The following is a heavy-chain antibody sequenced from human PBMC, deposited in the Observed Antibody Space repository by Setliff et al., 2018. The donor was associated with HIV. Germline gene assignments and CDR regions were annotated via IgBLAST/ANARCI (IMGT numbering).Heavy chain of an antibody. CDR2: MNPKTGNT. V-gene: IGHV1-8*01. Sequence: ASVKVSCKASGYAFTTYAINWVRQATGQGLEWMGWMNPKTGNTVYEQKFQGRVTLTRDTSIDTAYMELSSLRSEDTAVYYCARKVGITTYYYSSGSIKGALDVCGKGTKVTVSS. J-gene: IGHJ6*04. CDR1: GYAFTTYA. D-gene: IGHD3-10*01. CDR3: ARKVGITTYYYSSGSIKGALDV.